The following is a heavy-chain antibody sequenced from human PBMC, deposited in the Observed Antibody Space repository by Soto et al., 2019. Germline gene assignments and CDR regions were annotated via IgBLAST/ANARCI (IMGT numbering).Heavy chain of an antibody. Sequence: PSETLSLTCAVSGYSISRGYYWGWIRQPPGKGLEWIGSIYHSGSTYYNPSLKSRVTISVDTSKNQFSLKLSSVTAADTAVYYRARTTVGRTRYYYYGMDVWGQGTTVT. CDR1: GYSISRGYY. V-gene: IGHV4-38-2*01. CDR2: IYHSGST. CDR3: ARTTVGRTRYYYYGMDV. J-gene: IGHJ6*02.